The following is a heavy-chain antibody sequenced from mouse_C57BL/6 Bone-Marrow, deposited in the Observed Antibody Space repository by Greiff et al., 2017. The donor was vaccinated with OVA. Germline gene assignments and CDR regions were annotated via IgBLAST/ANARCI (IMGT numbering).Heavy chain of an antibody. CDR2: ISSGGSYT. V-gene: IGHV5-6*01. Sequence: DVHLVESGGDLVKPGGSLKLSCAASGFTFSSYGMSWVRQTPDKRLEWVATISSGGSYTYYPDSVKGRFTISRDNAKNTLYLQMSSLKSEDTAMYDCARHPFYYGRSYWYFDVWGTGTTVTVSS. CDR1: GFTFSSYG. J-gene: IGHJ1*03. CDR3: ARHPFYYGRSYWYFDV. D-gene: IGHD1-1*01.